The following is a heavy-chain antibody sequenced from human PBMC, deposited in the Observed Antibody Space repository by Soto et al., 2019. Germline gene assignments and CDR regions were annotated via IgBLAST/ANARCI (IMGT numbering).Heavy chain of an antibody. J-gene: IGHJ3*01. V-gene: IGHV3-33*01. CDR2: VSGDGRDI. Sequence: QVQLVQSGGGAVLPGNSLRLSCSASGFPFSWAGMHWLRQTPGKGLEWVAVVSGDGRDIDYAESVRGRFSISRDNPKSTLYLQMNNLVVEDKAIYSCARGLNKAAGGAFAVWGQGKQVIVSS. D-gene: IGHD3-16*01. CDR3: ARGLNKAAGGAFAV. CDR1: GFPFSWAG.